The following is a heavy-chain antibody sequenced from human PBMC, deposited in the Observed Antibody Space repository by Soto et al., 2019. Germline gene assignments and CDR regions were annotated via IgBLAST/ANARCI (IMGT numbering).Heavy chain of an antibody. CDR2: IIPIFGTA. CDR3: ARGSGGSSYYYYGMDV. Sequence: QVQLVQSGAEVKKPGSSVKVSCKASGGTFSSYAINWVRQAPGQGLEWMGGIIPIFGTANYAQKFQGRVTITXXEXTXXAYMELSSLRSEDTDVYYCARGSGGSSYYYYGMDVWGQGTTVTVSS. V-gene: IGHV1-69*05. D-gene: IGHD2-15*01. CDR1: GGTFSSYA. J-gene: IGHJ6*02.